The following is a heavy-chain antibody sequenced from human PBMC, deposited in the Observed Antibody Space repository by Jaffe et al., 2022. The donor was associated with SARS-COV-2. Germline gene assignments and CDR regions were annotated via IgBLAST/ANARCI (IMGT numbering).Heavy chain of an antibody. Sequence: EVQLVESGGGVVQPGGSLRLSCAASGFTFDDYAMHWVRQAPGKGLEWVSLISGDGGSTYYADSVKGRFTISRDNSKNSLYLQMNSLRTEDTALYYCAKDFFAVTTLREENWFDPWGQGTLVTVSS. V-gene: IGHV3-43*02. CDR2: ISGDGGST. CDR1: GFTFDDYA. D-gene: IGHD4-17*01. CDR3: AKDFFAVTTLREENWFDP. J-gene: IGHJ5*02.